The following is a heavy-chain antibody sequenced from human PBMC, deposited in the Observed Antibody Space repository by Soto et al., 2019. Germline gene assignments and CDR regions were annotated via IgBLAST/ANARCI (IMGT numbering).Heavy chain of an antibody. CDR1: GFTFSSYA. D-gene: IGHD5-12*01. V-gene: IGHV3-30-3*01. CDR3: ARDFRRVATNTVVQTVGAFDI. Sequence: QVQLVESGGGVVQPGRSLRLSCAASGFTFSSYAMHWVRQAPGKGLEWVADISYDGSNKYYADSVKGRFTISRDNSKNTLYLQMNSLRDEDTAGYYCARDFRRVATNTVVQTVGAFDIWGQGTMGTVSS. J-gene: IGHJ3*02. CDR2: ISYDGSNK.